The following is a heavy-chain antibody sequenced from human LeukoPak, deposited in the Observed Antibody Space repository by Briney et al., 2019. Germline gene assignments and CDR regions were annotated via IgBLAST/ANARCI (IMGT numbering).Heavy chain of an antibody. D-gene: IGHD2-15*01. CDR2: IYTSEIT. Sequence: SQTLSLTCSVSGGSISSSNYYWSWIRQPAGKGLEWIGRIYTSEITNYNPSLKSRVTISVDTSRNQFSLKLSSVTAADTAIYYCARDSLGYCSGGNCYFGPPYWGQGTLVTVSS. V-gene: IGHV4-61*02. CDR3: ARDSLGYCSGGNCYFGPPY. CDR1: GGSISSSNYY. J-gene: IGHJ4*02.